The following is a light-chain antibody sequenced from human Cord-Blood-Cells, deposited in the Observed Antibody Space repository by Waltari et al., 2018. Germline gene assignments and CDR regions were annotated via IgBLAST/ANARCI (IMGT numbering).Light chain of an antibody. CDR1: QSISSY. CDR2: AAS. CDR3: QQSYSTPPST. J-gene: IGKJ2*01. Sequence: DIQMTQSPSSLSASVGDRVTITCRASQSISSYLNWYQQKPGKAPKLLIYAASSLQSGVPSRFSGSGSGTDFTLTISSPQPEDFATYYCQQSYSTPPSTFGQGTKLEIK. V-gene: IGKV1-39*01.